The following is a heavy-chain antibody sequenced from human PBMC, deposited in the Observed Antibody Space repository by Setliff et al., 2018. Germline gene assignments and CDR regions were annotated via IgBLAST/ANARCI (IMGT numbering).Heavy chain of an antibody. J-gene: IGHJ4*02. V-gene: IGHV3-9*01. D-gene: IGHD3-10*01. CDR3: AKERGFYGSGSYSFDY. Sequence: SLRLSCTASGFNFNDYSMHWVRQAPGKGLEWVSGINWNSASIAYVDSVKGRFTISRDNAKNSLYLQISSLRAEDTALYYCAKERGFYGSGSYSFDYWGQGTLVTVSS. CDR1: GFNFNDYS. CDR2: INWNSASI.